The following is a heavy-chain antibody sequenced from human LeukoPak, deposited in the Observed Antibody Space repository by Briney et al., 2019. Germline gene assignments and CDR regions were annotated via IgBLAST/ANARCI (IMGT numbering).Heavy chain of an antibody. CDR1: GFTFIGYA. CDR3: ARITMVRGAIQGLYFDY. V-gene: IGHV3-30-3*01. J-gene: IGHJ4*02. D-gene: IGHD3-10*01. Sequence: GGSLRLSCAASGFTFIGYAMHWVRQAPGKGLEWVAVISYDGSNKYYADSVKGRFTISRDNAKNSLYLQMNSLRAEDTAVYYCARITMVRGAIQGLYFDYWGQGTLVTVSS. CDR2: ISYDGSNK.